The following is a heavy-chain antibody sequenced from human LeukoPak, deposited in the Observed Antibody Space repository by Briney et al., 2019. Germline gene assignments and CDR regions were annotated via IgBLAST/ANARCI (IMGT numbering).Heavy chain of an antibody. V-gene: IGHV1-8*03. CDR3: ARGRSGYDYVWGSYRSYYFDY. CDR1: GYTFSNYD. CDR2: MNPNSGNT. J-gene: IGHJ4*02. Sequence: ASVKVSCKASGYTFSNYDINWVRQATGQGLEWMGWMNPNSGNTGYAQKFQGRVTITRNTSISTAYMELSSLRSEDTAVYYCARGRSGYDYVWGSYRSYYFDYWGQGTLVTDSS. D-gene: IGHD3-16*02.